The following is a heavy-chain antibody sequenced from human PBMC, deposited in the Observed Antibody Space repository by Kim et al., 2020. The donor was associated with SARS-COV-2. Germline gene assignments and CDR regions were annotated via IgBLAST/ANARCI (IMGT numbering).Heavy chain of an antibody. D-gene: IGHD2-8*01. CDR1: GYSFTNHA. V-gene: IGHV7-4-1*02. CDR2: IHTSTGTP. J-gene: IGHJ5*02. CDR3: ARDHCTNTSCFDP. Sequence: ASVKVSCRGSGYSFTNHAINWVRQAPGQGLEWMGWIHTSTGTPTYAQGFTGRFVFSLDSSVSTAYLQITSLKTEDTALYFCARDHCTNTSCFDPWGQGTL.